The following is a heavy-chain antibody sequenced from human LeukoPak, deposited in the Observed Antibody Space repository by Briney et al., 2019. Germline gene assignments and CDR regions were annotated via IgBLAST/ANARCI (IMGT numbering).Heavy chain of an antibody. V-gene: IGHV3-74*01. CDR1: GFTFNNYA. Sequence: GGSLRHSCAASGFTFNNYAMSWVRQSPGKGLEWVSRTDAGGSSTSYADSVRGRFSISRDNGKSTLYLQMNSLRVEGTAVYYCARGPPTGGGAYVGDYWGHGTLVTVSS. D-gene: IGHD4-23*01. CDR2: TDAGGSST. CDR3: ARGPPTGGGAYVGDY. J-gene: IGHJ4*01.